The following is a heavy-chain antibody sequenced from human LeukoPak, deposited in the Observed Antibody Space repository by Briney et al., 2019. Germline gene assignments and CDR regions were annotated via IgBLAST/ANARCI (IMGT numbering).Heavy chain of an antibody. V-gene: IGHV4-59*01. Sequence: PSETLSLTCTVPGGSISNYYWSWIRQPPGKGLEWIGYIYYSGSTNYNPSLKSRVTISVDTSKNQFSLKLSSVTAADTAVYYCARDSSGWYHWFDPWGQGTLVTVSS. CDR3: ARDSSGWYHWFDP. D-gene: IGHD6-19*01. CDR2: IYYSGST. CDR1: GGSISNYY. J-gene: IGHJ5*02.